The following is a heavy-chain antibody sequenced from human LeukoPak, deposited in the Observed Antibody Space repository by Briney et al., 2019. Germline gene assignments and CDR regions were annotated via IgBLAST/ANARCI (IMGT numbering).Heavy chain of an antibody. V-gene: IGHV3-21*04. CDR3: AKDHRYYGSGRPIKYYYYYYMDV. CDR2: ISSSSSYI. D-gene: IGHD3-10*01. Sequence: PGGSLRLSCAASGFTFSSYSMNWVRQAPGKGLEWVSSISSSSSYIYYADSVKSRFTISRDNAKNSLYLQMNSLRAEDTAVYYCAKDHRYYGSGRPIKYYYYYYMDVWGKGTTVTVSS. CDR1: GFTFSSYS. J-gene: IGHJ6*03.